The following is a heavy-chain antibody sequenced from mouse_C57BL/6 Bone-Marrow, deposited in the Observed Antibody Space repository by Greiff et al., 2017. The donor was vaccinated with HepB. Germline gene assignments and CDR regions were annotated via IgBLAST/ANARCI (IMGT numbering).Heavy chain of an antibody. Sequence: QVQLQQSGPGLVQPSQSLSITCTVSGFSLTSYGVHWVRQPPGKGLEWLGVIWSGGSTDYNAAFISRLSISKDNSKSQVFFKMNSLQADDTAIYYCAKKGYDYDETWFAYWGQGTLVTVSA. V-gene: IGHV2-4*01. CDR3: AKKGYDYDETWFAY. CDR1: GFSLTSYG. J-gene: IGHJ3*01. CDR2: IWSGGST. D-gene: IGHD2-4*01.